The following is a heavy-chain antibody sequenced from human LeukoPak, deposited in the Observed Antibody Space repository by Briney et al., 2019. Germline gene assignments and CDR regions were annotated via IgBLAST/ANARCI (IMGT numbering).Heavy chain of an antibody. CDR3: ARDWGYCSSTSCLAFDI. Sequence: SGTLSLTCAVSGGSISSSNWWSWVRQPPGKGLECIGEIYHRGSTNYNPSLKSRVTISVDKSKNQFSLNLSSVTAADTAVYYCARDWGYCSSTSCLAFDIWGQGTMVTVSS. CDR1: GGSISSSNW. V-gene: IGHV4-4*02. CDR2: IYHRGST. D-gene: IGHD2-2*01. J-gene: IGHJ3*02.